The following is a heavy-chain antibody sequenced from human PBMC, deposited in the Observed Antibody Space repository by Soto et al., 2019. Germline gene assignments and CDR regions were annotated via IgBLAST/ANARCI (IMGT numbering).Heavy chain of an antibody. CDR1: GFTVSSNY. J-gene: IGHJ6*02. CDR3: ASCGGDCYPYYYYGMDV. CDR2: IYSGGST. Sequence: GGSLRLSCAASGFTVSSNYMSWVRQAPGKGLEWVSVIYSGGSTYYADSVKGRFTISRDNSKNTLYLQMNSLRAEDTAVYYCASCGGDCYPYYYYGMDVWGQGTTVTVSS. V-gene: IGHV3-53*01. D-gene: IGHD2-21*02.